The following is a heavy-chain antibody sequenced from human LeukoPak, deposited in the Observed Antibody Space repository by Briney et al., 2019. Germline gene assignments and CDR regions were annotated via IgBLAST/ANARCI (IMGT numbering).Heavy chain of an antibody. V-gene: IGHV4-34*01. CDR3: AREGSGSHYPSHFDY. CDR1: GGSFSGYY. D-gene: IGHD3-10*01. J-gene: IGHJ4*02. Sequence: SETLSLTCAVYGGSFSGYYWNWIRQPPGKGLQWIGEINHSGSTNYNPSLKSRVTISVDTSKNQFSLKLRSVTAADTAVYYCAREGSGSHYPSHFDYWGQGTLVTVSS. CDR2: INHSGST.